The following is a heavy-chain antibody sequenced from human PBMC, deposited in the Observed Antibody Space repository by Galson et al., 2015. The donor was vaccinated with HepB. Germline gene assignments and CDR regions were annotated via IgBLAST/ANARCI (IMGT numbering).Heavy chain of an antibody. CDR2: MKPNSGDT. CDR1: GYAFSNYD. Sequence: SVKVSCKASGYAFSNYDINWVRQATGQGLEWMGWMKPNSGDTGYAQKFQGRVTMTSDTSTSTAYMELTDLRSEGTAVYFCARGLAVAGTGYWGQGTLVTVSS. CDR3: ARGLAVAGTGY. D-gene: IGHD6-19*01. V-gene: IGHV1-8*01. J-gene: IGHJ4*02.